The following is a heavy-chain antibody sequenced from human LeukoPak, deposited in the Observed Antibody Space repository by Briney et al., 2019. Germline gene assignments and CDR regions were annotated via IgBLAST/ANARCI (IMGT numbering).Heavy chain of an antibody. D-gene: IGHD6-6*01. CDR1: GYTFTSYY. J-gene: IGHJ3*02. CDR2: INPSGGST. Sequence: ASVKVSCKASGYTFTSYYMHWVRQAPGQGLEWMGIINPSGGSTSYAQKFQGRVTMTRDMSTSTVYMELSSLRSEDTAVYYCARESSSGNDVFDIWGQGTMVTVSS. V-gene: IGHV1-46*01. CDR3: ARESSSGNDVFDI.